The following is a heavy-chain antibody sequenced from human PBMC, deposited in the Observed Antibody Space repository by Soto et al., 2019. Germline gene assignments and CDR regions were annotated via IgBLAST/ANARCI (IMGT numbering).Heavy chain of an antibody. Sequence: EVQLLESGGGLAQPGGSLRLSCVASGFTFSSYAMSWVRQAPGKGLEWVSAINNSGGSTYYADSVKGRFTISRDNSKRTVSLQMNSLRAEDTAVYYCAKRGICSAMSCFRIGGILDNWGQGAQVIVSA. V-gene: IGHV3-23*01. CDR2: INNSGGST. CDR1: GFTFSSYA. J-gene: IGHJ4*02. CDR3: AKRGICSAMSCFRIGGILDN. D-gene: IGHD2-15*01.